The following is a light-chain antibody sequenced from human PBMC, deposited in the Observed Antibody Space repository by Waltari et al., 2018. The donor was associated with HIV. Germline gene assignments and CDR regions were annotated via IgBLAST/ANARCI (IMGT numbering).Light chain of an antibody. CDR2: GAS. V-gene: IGKV3D-15*01. CDR3: QQFADSLLT. Sequence: EVVMTQSPATLSVSPGERATLFCRASQSVGSKLAWYQQKPGQAPRLLMYGASTRNTGVPDRFTGIGSGTDFTLTISRLEADDFAVYYCQQFADSLLTFGGGTKVEIK. J-gene: IGKJ4*01. CDR1: QSVGSK.